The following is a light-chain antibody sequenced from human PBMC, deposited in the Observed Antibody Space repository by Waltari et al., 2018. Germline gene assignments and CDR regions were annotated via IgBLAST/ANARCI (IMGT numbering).Light chain of an antibody. V-gene: IGKV1-8*01. CDR2: EAS. CDR3: QQYFNYPRT. CDR1: QYISNY. J-gene: IGKJ1*01. Sequence: AFRMTQSPSSLSASTGDRVTITCRESQYISNYLAWFQQRPGKAPKLLIYEASTLQRGVPSRFSGSGSGTDFTLTITSLQSDDFATYYCQQYFNYPRTFGQGTRVEIE.